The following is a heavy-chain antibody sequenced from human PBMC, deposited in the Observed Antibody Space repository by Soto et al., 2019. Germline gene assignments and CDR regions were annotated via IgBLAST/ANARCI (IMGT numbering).Heavy chain of an antibody. V-gene: IGHV4-59*08. CDR3: ARHAGAYFDY. J-gene: IGHJ4*02. Sequence: SETLSLTCTVSGGSISSYYWSWIRQPPGKGLEWIGYIYYSGSTNYNPSLKSRVTISVDTSKNQFSLKLSSVTAADTAVYYCARHAGAYFDYWGQGTLVTVSS. D-gene: IGHD2-8*02. CDR2: IYYSGST. CDR1: GGSISSYY.